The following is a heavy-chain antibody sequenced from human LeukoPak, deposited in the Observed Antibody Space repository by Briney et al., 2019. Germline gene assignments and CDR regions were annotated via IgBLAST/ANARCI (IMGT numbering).Heavy chain of an antibody. CDR3: ARGPLYYDLSTGYPPSEMYYFDY. CDR1: GGTFSSYA. V-gene: IGHV1-69*05. D-gene: IGHD3-9*01. J-gene: IGHJ4*02. CDR2: IIPIFATP. Sequence: ASVKVSCKASGGTFSSYAVSWGRQAPGQGLEWIGGIIPIFATPDYAQKFRGRVSITTDESTSTAYMALSSLRSEDAALYYCARGPLYYDLSTGYPPSEMYYFDYWGQGTLVTVSS.